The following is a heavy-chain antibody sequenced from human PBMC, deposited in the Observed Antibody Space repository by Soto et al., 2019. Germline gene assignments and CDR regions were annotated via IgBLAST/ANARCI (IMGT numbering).Heavy chain of an antibody. Sequence: GGSLRLSCAACGFTFGSYNMNWVRQAPGKGLEWVSSISSSSSYIYYADSVKGRFTISRDNAKNSLYLQMNSLRAEDTAVYYCARSPSMTTVSLDYWGQGTLVTVSS. CDR3: ARSPSMTTVSLDY. CDR2: ISSSSSYI. J-gene: IGHJ4*02. D-gene: IGHD4-17*01. CDR1: GFTFGSYN. V-gene: IGHV3-21*01.